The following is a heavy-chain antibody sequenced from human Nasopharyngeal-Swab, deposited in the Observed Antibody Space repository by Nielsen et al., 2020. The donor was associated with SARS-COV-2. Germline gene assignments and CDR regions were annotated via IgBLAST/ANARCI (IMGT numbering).Heavy chain of an antibody. D-gene: IGHD2-15*01. CDR1: GGSISSYY. V-gene: IGHV4-59*04. CDR2: IYYSGST. CDR3: ARRGVVVRGGYYFDY. Sequence: SETLSLTCTVSGGSISSYYWSWIRQPPGKGLEWIGYIYYSGSTYYNPSLKSRVTISVDTSKNQFSLKLSSVTAADTAVYYCARRGVVVRGGYYFDYWGQGTLVTVSS. J-gene: IGHJ4*02.